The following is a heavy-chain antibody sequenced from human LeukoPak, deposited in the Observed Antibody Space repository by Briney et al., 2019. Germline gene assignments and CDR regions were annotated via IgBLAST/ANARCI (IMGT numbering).Heavy chain of an antibody. CDR1: GGSISSSSYY. Sequence: PLETLALTCTVSGGSISSSSYYWGWIRQPPGKGLEWIGSIYYSGSTYYNPSLKSRVTISVDTSKNQFPLKLSSVTAADTAVYYCARDLGSPYFDIWGQGTMVTVSS. CDR2: IYYSGST. J-gene: IGHJ3*02. V-gene: IGHV4-39*06. CDR3: ARDLGSPYFDI.